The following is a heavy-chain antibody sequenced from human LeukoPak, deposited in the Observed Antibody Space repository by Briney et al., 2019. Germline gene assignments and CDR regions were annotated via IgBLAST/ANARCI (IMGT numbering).Heavy chain of an antibody. V-gene: IGHV3-7*03. CDR1: GFAFNSYW. CDR3: ANEEWYRFDY. Sequence: GGSLRLSCAASGFAFNSYWMSWVRQTPGKGLEWVATMDGGGSATYYVDSVKGRFTITRDNAKNSLFLQMNSLRAEDTALYYCANEEWYRFDYWGQGTLVTVPS. D-gene: IGHD2-8*01. J-gene: IGHJ4*02. CDR2: MDGGGSAT.